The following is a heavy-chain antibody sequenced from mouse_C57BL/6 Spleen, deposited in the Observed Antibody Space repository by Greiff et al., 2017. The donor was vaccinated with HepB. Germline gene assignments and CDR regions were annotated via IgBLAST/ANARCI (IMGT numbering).Heavy chain of an antibody. D-gene: IGHD1-1*01. V-gene: IGHV1-39*01. J-gene: IGHJ4*01. CDR2: INPNYGTT. Sequence: EVKLMESGPELVKPGASVKISCKASGYSFTDYNMNWVKQSNGKSLEWIGVINPNYGTTSYNQKFKGKATLTVDQSSSTAYMQLNSLTSEDSAVYYCARSGYYHGSSPYYYAMDYWGQGTSVTVSS. CDR1: GYSFTDYN. CDR3: ARSGYYHGSSPYYYAMDY.